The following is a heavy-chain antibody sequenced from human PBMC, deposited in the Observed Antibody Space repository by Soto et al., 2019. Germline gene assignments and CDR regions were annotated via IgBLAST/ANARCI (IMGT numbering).Heavy chain of an antibody. CDR3: ARVYDDYLIAAVDI. D-gene: IGHD4-17*01. CDR2: IGRRGSPI. CDR1: EFTLSTYE. Sequence: EAQLVESGGGLVQPGGSLRLSCAAFEFTLSTYEMDWVRQAPGKGLEWVSHIGRRGSPIYYADSVKGRFTISRDNAKNSVFLQMNSLRPEDTAVDYCARVYDDYLIAAVDIWGQGTMVSVSS. J-gene: IGHJ3*02. V-gene: IGHV3-48*03.